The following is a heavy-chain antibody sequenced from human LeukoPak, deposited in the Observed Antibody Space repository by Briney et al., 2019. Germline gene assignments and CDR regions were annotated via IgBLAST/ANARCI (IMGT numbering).Heavy chain of an antibody. J-gene: IGHJ4*02. CDR2: INSKSGGT. CDR1: GYTFTGYY. V-gene: IGHV1-2*02. Sequence: ASVKVSCKASGYTFTGYYMHWVRQAPGQGLEWMGWINSKSGGTNYVQKFQGRVTMTRDTSISTAYMELSRLRSDDTAVYYCARSPSQWLAFDYWGQGTLVTVSS. D-gene: IGHD6-19*01. CDR3: ARSPSQWLAFDY.